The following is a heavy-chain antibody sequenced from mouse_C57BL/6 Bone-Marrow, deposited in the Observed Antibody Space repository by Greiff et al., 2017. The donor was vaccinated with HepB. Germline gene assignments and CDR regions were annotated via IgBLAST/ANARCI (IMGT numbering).Heavy chain of an antibody. D-gene: IGHD1-1*01. CDR2: IDPENGDT. V-gene: IGHV14-4*01. Sequence: DVQLQESGAELVRPGASVKLSCTASGFNIKDDYMHWVKQRPEQGLEWIGWIDPENGDTEYASKFQGKATITADTSSNTAYLQLSSLTSEDTAVYYCTRIYYYGSGFAYWGQGTLVTVSA. J-gene: IGHJ3*01. CDR1: GFNIKDDY. CDR3: TRIYYYGSGFAY.